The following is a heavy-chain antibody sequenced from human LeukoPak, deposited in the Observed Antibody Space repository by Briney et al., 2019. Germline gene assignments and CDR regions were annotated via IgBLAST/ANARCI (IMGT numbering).Heavy chain of an antibody. CDR2: IWYDGSNK. Sequence: PGGSLRLSCAASGFTFSSYGMHWVRQAPGKGLEWVAVIWYDGSNKYYADSVKGRFTISRDNSKNTLYLQMNSLRAEDTAVYYCARAGVDYGDYVWDYFDYWGQGTLVTVSS. CDR1: GFTFSSYG. V-gene: IGHV3-33*08. CDR3: ARAGVDYGDYVWDYFDY. D-gene: IGHD4-17*01. J-gene: IGHJ4*02.